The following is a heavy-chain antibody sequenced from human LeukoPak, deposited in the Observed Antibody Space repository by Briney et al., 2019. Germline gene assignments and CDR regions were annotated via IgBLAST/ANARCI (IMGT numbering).Heavy chain of an antibody. V-gene: IGHV3-74*01. D-gene: IGHD3-16*01. CDR2: INSDGRST. Sequence: GGSLRLSCAASGFTFSSYWMHWVRQAPGKGLVGVSRINSDGRSTSYADSVKGRFTISKDNAKNTLYLQMNSLRAEDTAVYYCARVRWGGLYYFDYWGQGTLVTVSS. CDR1: GFTFSSYW. CDR3: ARVRWGGLYYFDY. J-gene: IGHJ4*02.